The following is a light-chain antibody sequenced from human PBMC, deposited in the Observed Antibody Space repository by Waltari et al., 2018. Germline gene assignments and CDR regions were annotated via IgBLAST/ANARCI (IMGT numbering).Light chain of an antibody. CDR3: MQGTHWPLT. CDR1: QSLVHSDGNTY. J-gene: IGKJ5*01. Sequence: DAAMTQSPLSLPVTLGPPAPIPCRSSQSLVHSDGNTYLNWFHQRPCQSPRRLIYKVSRRESGVPDRFSGSGSGTDFTLKSSRVEAEDVGIYYCMQGTHWPLTFGQGTRLEI. CDR2: KVS. V-gene: IGKV2-30*02.